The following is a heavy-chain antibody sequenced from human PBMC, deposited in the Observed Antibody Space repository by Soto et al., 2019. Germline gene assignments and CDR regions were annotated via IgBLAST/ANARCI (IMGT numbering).Heavy chain of an antibody. V-gene: IGHV4-39*01. J-gene: IGHJ5*02. CDR3: ARHPRKYSSGWYPWLDP. D-gene: IGHD6-19*01. CDR2: IYYSGST. CDR1: GGSISSSSYY. Sequence: PSETLSLTCTVSGGSISSSSYYWGWIRQPPGKGLEWIGSIYYSGSTYYNPSLKSRVTIPVDTSKNQFSLKLSSVTAADTAVYYCARHPRKYSSGWYPWLDPWGQGTLVTVSS.